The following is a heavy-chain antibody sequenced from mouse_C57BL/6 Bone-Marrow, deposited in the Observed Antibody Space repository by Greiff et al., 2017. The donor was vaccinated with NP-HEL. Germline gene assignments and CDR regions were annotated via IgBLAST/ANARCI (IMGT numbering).Heavy chain of an antibody. D-gene: IGHD5-5*01. CDR3: ARDPTYSYYYAMDY. J-gene: IGHJ4*01. CDR1: GYTFTSYW. Sequence: QVQLQQPGAELVMPGASVKLSCKASGYTFTSYWMHWVKQRPGQGLEWIGEIDPSDSYTNYNQQFKGKSTLTVDKSYSTAYMQLSSMTSEDAAVYNCARDPTYSYYYAMDYWGQGTSVTVSS. V-gene: IGHV1-69*01. CDR2: IDPSDSYT.